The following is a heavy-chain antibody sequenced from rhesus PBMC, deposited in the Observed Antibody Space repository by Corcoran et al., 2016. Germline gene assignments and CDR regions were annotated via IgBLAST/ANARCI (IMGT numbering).Heavy chain of an antibody. CDR2: IYWDDDK. J-gene: IGHJ4*01. Sequence: QVTLKESGPALVKPTQTLTLTCTFSGFSLTTSGMGVGWIRQPPEKALEWLALIYWDDDKRYSTSLKSRLTISKDTSKNQVVLTMTNMDPVDTATYYCARLGNFDYWGQGVLVTVSS. CDR1: GFSLTTSGMG. V-gene: IGHV2-174*01. CDR3: ARLGNFDY.